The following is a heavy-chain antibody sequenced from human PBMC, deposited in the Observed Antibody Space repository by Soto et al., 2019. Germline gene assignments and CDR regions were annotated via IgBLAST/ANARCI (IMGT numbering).Heavy chain of an antibody. CDR1: GGTFTYYG. D-gene: IGHD3-22*01. Sequence: QVQLVQSGAEVKRPGSSVKLSCKASGGTFTYYGISWVRQAPGQGLEWMGGIIPNIGPATYAQKFQGRLTITADHSTSTADMELSSLGSEATALYYCARELGTTIAGPPRRETYGWLDPWGQGTLVTVSS. CDR3: ARELGTTIAGPPRRETYGWLDP. J-gene: IGHJ5*02. V-gene: IGHV1-69*01. CDR2: IIPNIGPA.